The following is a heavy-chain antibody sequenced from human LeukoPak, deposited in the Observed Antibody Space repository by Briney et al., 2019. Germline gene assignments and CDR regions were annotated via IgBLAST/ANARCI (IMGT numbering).Heavy chain of an antibody. V-gene: IGHV3-7*03. Sequence: GRSLRLSCVASGLTVSNHWMSWVRRAPGKGLEWVANIREERGQEYYVDSVKGRFTISKDSAKNSLYLQMNTLRVEDTAMYYCASLDTAKQPLANHWGQGTLVTVSS. CDR2: IREERGQE. CDR3: ASLDTAKQPLANH. D-gene: IGHD5-18*01. J-gene: IGHJ5*02. CDR1: GLTVSNHW.